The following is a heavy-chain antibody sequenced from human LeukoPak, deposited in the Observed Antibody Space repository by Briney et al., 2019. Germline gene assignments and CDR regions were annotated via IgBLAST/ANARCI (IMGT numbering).Heavy chain of an antibody. J-gene: IGHJ1*01. V-gene: IGHV4-34*01. CDR3: ARGPRYSSSWYPTGTYFQQ. CDR2: INHSGST. D-gene: IGHD6-13*01. Sequence: SSETLSLTCAVYGGSFSGYYWSWIRQPPGKGLEWIGEINHSGSTNYNPSLKSRVTISVDTSKNQFSLKLSSVTAADTAVYYCARGPRYSSSWYPTGTYFQQWGQGTLVTVSS. CDR1: GGSFSGYY.